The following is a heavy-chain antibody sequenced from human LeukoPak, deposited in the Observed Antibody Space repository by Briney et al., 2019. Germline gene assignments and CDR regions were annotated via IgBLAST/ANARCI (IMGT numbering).Heavy chain of an antibody. CDR3: ARALEMATIDY. J-gene: IGHJ4*02. V-gene: IGHV4-59*01. D-gene: IGHD5-24*01. CDR1: SGSISSYH. CDR2: IYYSGST. Sequence: TSSETLSLTCTVSSGSISSYHWSWIRQPPGKGLEWIGYIYYSGSTDYNPSLKSRVTISVDTSKNQFSLKMRSVTAADTAVYYCARALEMATIDYWGQGTLVTVSS.